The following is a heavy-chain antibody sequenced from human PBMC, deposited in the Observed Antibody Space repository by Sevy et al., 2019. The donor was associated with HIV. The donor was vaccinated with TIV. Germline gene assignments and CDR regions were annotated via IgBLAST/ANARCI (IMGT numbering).Heavy chain of an antibody. D-gene: IGHD1-26*01. CDR3: AKSAFGWELLPAVDY. V-gene: IGHV3-23*01. CDR1: GFTFSSYA. J-gene: IGHJ4*02. CDR2: ISGSGGGT. Sequence: GGSLRLSCAASGFTFSSYAMSWVRQAPGKGLEWVSAISGSGGGTYYADPVKGRFSISIDNCKNTLYLQMNSMKAEDTAVYYCAKSAFGWELLPAVDYWGQGTLVTVSS.